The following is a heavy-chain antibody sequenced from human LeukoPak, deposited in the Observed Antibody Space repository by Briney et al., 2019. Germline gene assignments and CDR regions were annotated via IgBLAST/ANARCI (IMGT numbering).Heavy chain of an antibody. CDR2: IYYSGST. D-gene: IGHD3-10*01. CDR1: GGSISSYY. CDR3: AREGVLWFGEASYFDY. Sequence: SETLSLTCTVSGGSISSYYWSWIRQPPGKGLEWIGYIYYSGSTNYNPSLKSRVTISVDKSKNQFSLKLSSVTAADTAVYYCAREGVLWFGEASYFDYWGQGTLVTVSS. J-gene: IGHJ4*02. V-gene: IGHV4-59*12.